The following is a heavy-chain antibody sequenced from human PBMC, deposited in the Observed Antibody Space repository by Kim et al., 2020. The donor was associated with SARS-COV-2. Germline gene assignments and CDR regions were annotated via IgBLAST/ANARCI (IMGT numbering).Heavy chain of an antibody. J-gene: IGHJ4*02. CDR2: VKSDGSST. CDR1: GFTFRSYW. D-gene: IGHD3-22*01. Sequence: GGSLRLSCAASGFTFRSYWMHWVRQAPGKGLVWVSRVKSDGSSTTYADSVKGRFTISRDNAKNTLYLQMNSLRAEDTAMYYCVRDEGYDSTKRGFDYWGQGTLSPSPQ. V-gene: IGHV3-74*01. CDR3: VRDEGYDSTKRGFDY.